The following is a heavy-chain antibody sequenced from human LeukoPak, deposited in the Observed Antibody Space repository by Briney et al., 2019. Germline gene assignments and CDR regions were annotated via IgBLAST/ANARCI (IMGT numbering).Heavy chain of an antibody. D-gene: IGHD3-10*01. CDR2: IYYSGST. J-gene: IGHJ5*02. Sequence: SETLSLTCTVSGGSISSYYWSWIRQPPGKGLEWIGYIYYSGSTNYNPSLKSRVTISVDTSKNQFSLKLSSVTAADTAVYYCARDGSGRHDWFDPWGQGTLVTVSS. CDR1: GGSISSYY. CDR3: ARDGSGRHDWFDP. V-gene: IGHV4-59*01.